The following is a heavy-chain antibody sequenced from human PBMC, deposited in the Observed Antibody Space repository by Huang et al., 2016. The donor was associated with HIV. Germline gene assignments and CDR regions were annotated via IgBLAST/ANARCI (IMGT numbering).Heavy chain of an antibody. V-gene: IGHV1-69*13. CDR3: ARARGYYDSSVSYYFDY. J-gene: IGHJ4*02. CDR2: IIPIFGTA. Sequence: QVQLVQSGVEVKKPGSSVKVSCKASGGTFSSYAISWVRQAPGQGLEWMGGIIPIFGTANYAQKFQGRVTITADESTSTAYMELSSLRSEDTAVYYCARARGYYDSSVSYYFDYWGQGTLVTVSS. D-gene: IGHD3-22*01. CDR1: GGTFSSYA.